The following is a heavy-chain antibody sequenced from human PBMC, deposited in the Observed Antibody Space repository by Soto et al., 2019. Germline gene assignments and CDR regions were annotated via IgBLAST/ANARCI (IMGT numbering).Heavy chain of an antibody. CDR3: ARDGGYYDSRGYSD. V-gene: IGHV3-30-3*01. J-gene: IGHJ4*02. Sequence: QVQLVESGGGVVQPGRSLRLSCAASGFTYSSYAMHWVRQAPGKGLEWVAVISYDGSNKYYADSVKGRFTISRDNSKDTLYLQMNSLRAEDTAVYYCARDGGYYDSRGYSDWGQGTLVTVSS. CDR2: ISYDGSNK. CDR1: GFTYSSYA. D-gene: IGHD3-22*01.